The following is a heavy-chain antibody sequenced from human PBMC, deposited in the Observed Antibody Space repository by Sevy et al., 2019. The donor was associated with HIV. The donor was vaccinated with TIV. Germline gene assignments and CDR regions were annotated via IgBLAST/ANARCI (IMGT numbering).Heavy chain of an antibody. CDR3: ARDRRHYGSGKYYDLPDY. V-gene: IGHV1-2*02. D-gene: IGHD3-10*01. CDR1: GYTFTDTGYY. Sequence: ASVKVSCKASGYTFTDTGYYVHWVRQAPGQGLEWMGWINPKSGATNYAQKFHDRVTMTRDTSITTAYMELRRLRSDDTAIYYCARDRRHYGSGKYYDLPDYWGQGTLVTVSS. CDR2: INPKSGAT. J-gene: IGHJ4*02.